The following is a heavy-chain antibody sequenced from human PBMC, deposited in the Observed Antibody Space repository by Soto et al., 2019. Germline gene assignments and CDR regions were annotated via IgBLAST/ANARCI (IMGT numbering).Heavy chain of an antibody. CDR2: IYYSGST. Sequence: LTCSVSGGSISSGDYYWNWIRQPPGKGLEWIGYIYYSGSTYYNPSLKSRVTISVDTSKNQFSLKLSSVTAADTAVYYCARGIEGWYQGRYYYGMDVWGQGTTVTVSS. J-gene: IGHJ6*02. D-gene: IGHD6-19*01. CDR3: ARGIEGWYQGRYYYGMDV. V-gene: IGHV4-30-4*01. CDR1: GGSISSGDYY.